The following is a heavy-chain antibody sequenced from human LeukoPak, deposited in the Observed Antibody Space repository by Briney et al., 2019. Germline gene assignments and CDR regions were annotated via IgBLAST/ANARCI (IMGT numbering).Heavy chain of an antibody. CDR1: GDSISSPGYY. Sequence: PSETLSLTCTVSGDSISSPGYYWGWIRQPPGKGLEGIGTIYYSGSNYNNLSLKSRVTISVDASKNQFSLRLSSVTAADTAVYYCARLKTAAGTKYFDYWGQGTLVTVSS. V-gene: IGHV4-39*01. CDR2: IYYSGSN. J-gene: IGHJ4*02. D-gene: IGHD6-13*01. CDR3: ARLKTAAGTKYFDY.